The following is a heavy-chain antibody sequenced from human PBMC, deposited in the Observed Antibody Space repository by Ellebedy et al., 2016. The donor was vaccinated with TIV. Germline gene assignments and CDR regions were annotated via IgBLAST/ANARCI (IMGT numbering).Heavy chain of an antibody. J-gene: IGHJ4*02. CDR1: GFTFSRNV. D-gene: IGHD5-24*01. CDR2: IKEDGSEK. CDR3: ARGEGWIDN. Sequence: GESLKISCAVSGFTFSRNVMNWVRQAPGKGLEWVANIKEDGSEKYYVDSVKGRFTISRDNAKNSLYLQMNSLRAEDTAVYFCARGEGWIDNWGQGTLVTVSS. V-gene: IGHV3-7*04.